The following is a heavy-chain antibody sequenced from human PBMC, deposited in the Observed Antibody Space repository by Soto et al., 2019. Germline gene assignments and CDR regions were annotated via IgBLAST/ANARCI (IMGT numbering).Heavy chain of an antibody. CDR3: ARRYCSGGSCHEDFDY. Sequence: QVQLVESGGGVVQPGRSLRLSCAASGFTFSSYGMHWVRQAPGKGLEWVAVIWYDGSNKYYADSVKGRFTISRDNSKKTLYLQMNSLRAEDTAVYYCARRYCSGGSCHEDFDYWGQGTLVTVSS. J-gene: IGHJ4*02. D-gene: IGHD2-15*01. CDR1: GFTFSSYG. V-gene: IGHV3-33*01. CDR2: IWYDGSNK.